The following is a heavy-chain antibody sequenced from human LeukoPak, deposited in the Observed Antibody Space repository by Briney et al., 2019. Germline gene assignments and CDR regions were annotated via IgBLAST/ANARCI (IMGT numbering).Heavy chain of an antibody. CDR3: ARTRDYGYFDY. D-gene: IGHD4-17*01. CDR1: GGSINNNY. V-gene: IGHV4-59*08. J-gene: IGHJ4*02. Sequence: SETLSLTCTVSGGSINNNYWSWIRQPPGKGLEWIGYIFSGGITNYNPSLKSRFTISVDTSKSQFSLKLSSVIAADTAVYYCARTRDYGYFDYWGQGTLVTVSS. CDR2: IFSGGIT.